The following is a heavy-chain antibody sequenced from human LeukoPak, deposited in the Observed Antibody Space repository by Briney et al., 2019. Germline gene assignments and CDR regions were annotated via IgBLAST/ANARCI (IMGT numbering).Heavy chain of an antibody. D-gene: IGHD4-23*01. CDR2: ITPDGTTT. CDR3: VTLTSVVSEHAFDM. Sequence: GGSLRLSCAASGFTFTTYWVHWFRQAPGKGLMCVSRITPDGTTTNHADFVKGRFTISRDNAKNTVSLQMNSLSAEDTAVYYCVTLTSVVSEHAFDMWGQGTMVAVSP. V-gene: IGHV3-74*01. J-gene: IGHJ3*02. CDR1: GFTFTTYW.